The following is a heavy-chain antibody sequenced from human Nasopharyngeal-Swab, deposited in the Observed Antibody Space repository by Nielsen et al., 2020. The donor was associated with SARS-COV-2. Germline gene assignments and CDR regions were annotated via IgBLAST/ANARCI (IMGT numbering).Heavy chain of an antibody. CDR3: ARMSVYDSSGYYPTYFDY. V-gene: IGHV5-10-1*01. D-gene: IGHD3-22*01. Sequence: GESLKISCKGSGYSFTSYWTSWVRQMPGKGLEWMGRIDPSDSYTNYSPSFQGHVTISADKCISTAYLQWSSLKASDTAMYYCARMSVYDSSGYYPTYFDYWGQGTLVTVSS. CDR1: GYSFTSYW. J-gene: IGHJ4*02. CDR2: IDPSDSYT.